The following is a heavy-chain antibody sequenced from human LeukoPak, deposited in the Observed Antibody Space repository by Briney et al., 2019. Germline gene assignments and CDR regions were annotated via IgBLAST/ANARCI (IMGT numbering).Heavy chain of an antibody. D-gene: IGHD3-3*01. Sequence: GGSLSLSCAASGFTLSSFGMNWVRQAPGKGLEWVSYIGTTTSTIYYADSVKGRFTISRDNAKNSLYLQMNSLRAEDTAVYYCARGTHNFGVVFDYFDYWGQGTLVTVSS. CDR3: ARGTHNFGVVFDYFDY. V-gene: IGHV3-48*04. J-gene: IGHJ4*02. CDR2: IGTTTSTI. CDR1: GFTLSSFG.